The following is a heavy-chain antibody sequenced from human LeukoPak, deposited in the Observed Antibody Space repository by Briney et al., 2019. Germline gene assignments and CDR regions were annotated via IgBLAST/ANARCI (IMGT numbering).Heavy chain of an antibody. CDR1: GYTFTSYY. J-gene: IGHJ5*02. Sequence: GASVKVSCKASGYTFTSYYMHWVRQAPGQGLEWMGIINPSGGSTSYAQKFQGRVTMTRDTSISTAYMELSRLRSDDTAVYYCARAQNDYSNSNWFDPWGQGTLVTVSS. CDR2: INPSGGST. D-gene: IGHD4-11*01. CDR3: ARAQNDYSNSNWFDP. V-gene: IGHV1-46*01.